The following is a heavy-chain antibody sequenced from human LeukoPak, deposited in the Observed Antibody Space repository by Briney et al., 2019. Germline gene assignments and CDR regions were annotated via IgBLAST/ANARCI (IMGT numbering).Heavy chain of an antibody. D-gene: IGHD1-26*01. CDR1: GGSFSGYY. Sequence: SETLSLTCAVYGGSFSGYYWSWIRQPPGKGLEWIGEINHSGSTNYNPSLKSRVTISVDTSKNQFSLKLSSVTAADTAVYYCASLYSGSYYPIDYWGQGTLVTVSS. CDR2: INHSGST. V-gene: IGHV4-34*01. CDR3: ASLYSGSYYPIDY. J-gene: IGHJ4*02.